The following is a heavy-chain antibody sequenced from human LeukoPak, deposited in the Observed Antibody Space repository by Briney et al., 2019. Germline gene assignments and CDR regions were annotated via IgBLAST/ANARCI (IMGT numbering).Heavy chain of an antibody. CDR2: ISATSSDI. CDR1: GFDFESYT. J-gene: IGHJ4*02. CDR3: AKGLFSAFNKYLDS. D-gene: IGHD1-26*01. V-gene: IGHV3-21*04. Sequence: GGSLRLSCAASGFDFESYTMTWVRQAPGKGLEWVSLISATSSDINYAESVRGRFTITRDNAKNSLFLQMDSLRVEDTAIYYCAKGLFSAFNKYLDSWGQGTLVTVSS.